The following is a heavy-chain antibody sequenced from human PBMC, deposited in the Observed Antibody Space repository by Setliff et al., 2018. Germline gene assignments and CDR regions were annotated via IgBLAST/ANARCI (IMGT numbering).Heavy chain of an antibody. CDR3: ARSPPYGGHRVFDL. J-gene: IGHJ3*01. CDR2: IYYVGTT. CDR1: GGSISRSSYY. V-gene: IGHV4-39*07. D-gene: IGHD4-17*01. Sequence: PSETLSLTCTVSGGSISRSSYYWGWIRQPPGKGLEWIGYIYYVGTTYYNPSLKSRVMISVDTSKNQFSLKLTSVSAADTAVYYCARSPPYGGHRVFDLWGQGTMVTVSS.